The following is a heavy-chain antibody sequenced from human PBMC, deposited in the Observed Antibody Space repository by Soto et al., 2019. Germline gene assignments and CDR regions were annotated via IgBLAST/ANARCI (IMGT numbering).Heavy chain of an antibody. D-gene: IGHD3-22*01. Sequence: EVQLVESEGGLVQPGGSLRLSCAASGFTSSSYWMHWVRQAPGKGLVWVSRISNDGTSTNYADSVKGRFTISRDNAKNTVYLEMNSLRAEDTAVYYCARDWYYYDTSDHFSADAFDIWGQGTTVTVSS. CDR3: ARDWYYYDTSDHFSADAFDI. CDR1: GFTSSSYW. J-gene: IGHJ3*02. CDR2: ISNDGTST. V-gene: IGHV3-74*01.